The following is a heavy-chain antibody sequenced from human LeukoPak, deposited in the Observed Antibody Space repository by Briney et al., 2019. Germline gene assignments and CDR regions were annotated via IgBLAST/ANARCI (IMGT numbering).Heavy chain of an antibody. CDR1: GFTFSSYA. Sequence: PGGSLRLSCAASGFTFSSYAMSWVRQAPGKGLEWIGYIYYSGSTNYNPSLKSRVTISVDTSKNQFSLKLSSVTAADTAVYYCATRRGYDSSGYYFDYWGQGTLVTVSS. D-gene: IGHD3-22*01. V-gene: IGHV4-59*01. J-gene: IGHJ4*02. CDR3: ATRRGYDSSGYYFDY. CDR2: IYYSGST.